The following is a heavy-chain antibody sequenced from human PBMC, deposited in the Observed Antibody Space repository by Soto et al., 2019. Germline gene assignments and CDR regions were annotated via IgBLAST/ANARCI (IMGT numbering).Heavy chain of an antibody. J-gene: IGHJ3*02. CDR2: IWSAGLT. V-gene: IGHV3-53*01. D-gene: IGHD3-22*01. CDR3: AKPSRGDSSGYYYPDAFDI. CDR1: GFTVSSKY. Sequence: PGGSLRLSCAASGFTVSSKYMNWVRQAPGKGLEWVSIIWSAGLTYYADSVRGRFTISRDNSKNTLYLQMNSLRAEDTAVYYCAKPSRGDSSGYYYPDAFDIWGQGTMVTVSS.